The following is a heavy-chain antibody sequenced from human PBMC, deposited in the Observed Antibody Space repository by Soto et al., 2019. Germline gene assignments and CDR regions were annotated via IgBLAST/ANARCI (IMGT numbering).Heavy chain of an antibody. CDR1: GYTFTGYY. CDR2: INPNSGGT. V-gene: IGHV1-2*02. Sequence: ASVKVSCKASGYTFTGYYMHWVRQAPGQGLEWMGWINPNSGGTNYAQKFQGRVTMTRDTSISTAYMELSRLRSDDTAVYYCARDRDTIFGVVIPDNLFDPWGQGTPVTFSS. D-gene: IGHD3-3*01. J-gene: IGHJ5*02. CDR3: ARDRDTIFGVVIPDNLFDP.